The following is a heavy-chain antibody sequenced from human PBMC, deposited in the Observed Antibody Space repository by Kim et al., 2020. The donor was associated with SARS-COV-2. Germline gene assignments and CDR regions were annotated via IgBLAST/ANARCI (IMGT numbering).Heavy chain of an antibody. Sequence: GGSLRLSCAASGFTFSSYSMNWVRQAPGKGLEWVSSISSSSSYIYYADSVKGRFTISRDNAKNSLYLQMNSLRAEDTAVYYCARDRFLRCSSTSCYTEYNWFDPWGQGTLVTVSS. CDR3: ARDRFLRCSSTSCYTEYNWFDP. D-gene: IGHD2-2*02. CDR2: ISSSSSYI. J-gene: IGHJ5*02. V-gene: IGHV3-21*01. CDR1: GFTFSSYS.